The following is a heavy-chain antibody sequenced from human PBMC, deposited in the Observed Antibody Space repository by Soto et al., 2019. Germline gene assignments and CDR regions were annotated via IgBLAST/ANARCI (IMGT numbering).Heavy chain of an antibody. CDR3: ARSWIRLGYYFDY. J-gene: IGHJ4*02. Sequence: SETLSLTCTVSGGSISSSSYYWGWIRQPPGKGLEWIGSIYYSGSTYYNPSLKSRVTISVDTSKNQFSLKLSPVTAADTAVYYCARSWIRLGYYFDYWGQGTLVTVSS. D-gene: IGHD5-18*01. CDR1: GGSISSSSYY. V-gene: IGHV4-39*01. CDR2: IYYSGST.